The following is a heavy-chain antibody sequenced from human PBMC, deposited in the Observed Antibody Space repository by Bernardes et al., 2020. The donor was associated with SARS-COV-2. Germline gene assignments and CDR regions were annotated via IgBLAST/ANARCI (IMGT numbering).Heavy chain of an antibody. J-gene: IGHJ6*02. D-gene: IGHD3-3*01. CDR2: ISGSGGST. CDR3: AKEKSITIFGVVRYGMDV. V-gene: IGHV3-23*01. Sequence: GSLRLSCAASGFTFSSYAMSWVRPAPGKGLEWVSAISGSGGSTYYADSVKGRFTISRDNSKNTLYLQMNSLRAEDTAVYYCAKEKSITIFGVVRYGMDVWGQGTTVTVSS. CDR1: GFTFSSYA.